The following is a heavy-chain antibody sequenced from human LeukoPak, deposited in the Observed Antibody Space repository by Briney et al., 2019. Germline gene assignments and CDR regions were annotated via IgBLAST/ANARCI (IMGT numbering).Heavy chain of an antibody. D-gene: IGHD2-21*02. CDR3: ARGGSTDSIHSCGGNCYFLDY. Sequence: ASVKVSCKASGYTFTGNHMHWVRQAPGQGLEWMGWINPNSGGTNYAQKFQGRVIMTRDTSISTAYMELSRLGSDDTAVYYCARGGSTDSIHSCGGNCYFLDYWSQGTLVTVSS. CDR1: GYTFTGNH. V-gene: IGHV1-2*02. CDR2: INPNSGGT. J-gene: IGHJ4*02.